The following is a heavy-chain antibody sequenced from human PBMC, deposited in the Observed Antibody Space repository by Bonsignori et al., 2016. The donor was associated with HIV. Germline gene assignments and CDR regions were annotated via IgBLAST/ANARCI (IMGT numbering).Heavy chain of an antibody. V-gene: IGHV4-39*02. D-gene: IGHD4-11*01. Sequence: QLQLQASGPGLVKPSETLSLTCSVSGGSISGTPYHWGWVRQPPGKGLEWIGSIFYTGRANYNPSLESRATMSVDKSKSRFSLTMTSVTAADTALYYCAGLDDYMSDFSYNVDVWGKGITVTVSS. CDR1: GGSISGTPYH. J-gene: IGHJ6*03. CDR2: IFYTGRA. CDR3: AGLDDYMSDFSYNVDV.